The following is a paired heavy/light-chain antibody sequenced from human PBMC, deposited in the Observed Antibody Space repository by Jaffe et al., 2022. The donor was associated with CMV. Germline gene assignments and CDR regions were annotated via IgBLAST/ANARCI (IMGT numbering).Heavy chain of an antibody. Sequence: QVHLVQSGAEVKKPGASVKVSCKASGYTFTNFGIAWVRQAPGQGLEWVGWISAFNGNRKYAQKVQNRVTMTIDTSTTTSNMELRSLIPDDTAVYYCARGPYEILSAGDFDFDHWGQGTLVTVSS. CDR1: GYTFTNFG. D-gene: IGHD3-9*01. V-gene: IGHV1-18*04. CDR2: ISAFNGNR. J-gene: IGHJ4*02. CDR3: ARGPYEILSAGDFDFDH.
Light chain of an antibody. V-gene: IGLV2-14*03. CDR3: SAYRTTVTPGWV. Sequence: QTALTQPASVSGSPGQSIAISCTGTSSDVGGYNSVSWYQQHPGKAPKLMIFEVINRPSGVSARFSGSKSGNTASLTISGLQAEDEADYYCSAYRTTVTPGWVFGGGTKVTVL. J-gene: IGLJ3*02. CDR1: SSDVGGYNS. CDR2: EVI.